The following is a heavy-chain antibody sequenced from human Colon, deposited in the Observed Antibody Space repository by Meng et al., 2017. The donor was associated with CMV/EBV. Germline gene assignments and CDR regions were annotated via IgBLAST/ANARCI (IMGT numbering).Heavy chain of an antibody. D-gene: IGHD6-13*01. CDR1: GGSISSSSYY. CDR2: IYYSGST. J-gene: IGHJ4*02. Sequence: QLQGSGPGLVKPSEPLSLTCTVSGGSISSSSYYWGWIRQPPGKGLEWIGSIYYSGSTYYNPSLKSRVTISVDTSKNQFSLKLSSVTAADTAVYYCARAAAAGEYYFDYWGQGTLVTVSS. V-gene: IGHV4-39*07. CDR3: ARAAAAGEYYFDY.